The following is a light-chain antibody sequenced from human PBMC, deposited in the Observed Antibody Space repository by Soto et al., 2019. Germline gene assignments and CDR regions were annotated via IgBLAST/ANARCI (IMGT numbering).Light chain of an antibody. CDR1: QSVSSY. CDR3: QQRSNWPRFT. J-gene: IGKJ3*01. CDR2: DAS. V-gene: IGKV3-11*01. Sequence: EIVLTQSPATLSLSPGERATLSCRASQSVSSYLAWYQQKPGQAPRLLIYDASNRATGIPARFSGSGSGTDFTLTTSSLEPEDFAVYYCQQRSNWPRFTFGHGTKVDIK.